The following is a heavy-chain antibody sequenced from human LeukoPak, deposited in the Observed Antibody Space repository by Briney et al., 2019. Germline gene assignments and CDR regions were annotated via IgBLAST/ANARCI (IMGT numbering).Heavy chain of an antibody. CDR1: GGSISSYY. Sequence: SETLSLTCTVSGGSISSYYWSWIRQPAGKGLEWIGRIYTSGSTNYNPSLKSRVTMSVDTSKNQFSLKLSSVTAADTAVYYCARGYYDILTGLTQLFDYWGQGTLVTVSS. J-gene: IGHJ4*02. CDR3: ARGYYDILTGLTQLFDY. CDR2: IYTSGST. D-gene: IGHD3-9*01. V-gene: IGHV4-4*07.